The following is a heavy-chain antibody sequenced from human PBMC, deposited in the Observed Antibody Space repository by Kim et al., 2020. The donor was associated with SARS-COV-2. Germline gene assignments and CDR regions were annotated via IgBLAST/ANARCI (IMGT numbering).Heavy chain of an antibody. Sequence: NRSEKPYLDSVKGRFTNSRDNAKNSLYLQMSSLSAEDKAVYYCTAGGTYWGQGTLVTVSS. D-gene: IGHD6-13*01. CDR2: NRSEK. J-gene: IGHJ4*02. V-gene: IGHV3-7*01. CDR3: TAGGTY.